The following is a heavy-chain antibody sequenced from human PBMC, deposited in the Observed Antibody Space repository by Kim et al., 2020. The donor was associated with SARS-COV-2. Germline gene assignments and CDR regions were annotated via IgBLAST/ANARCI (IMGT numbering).Heavy chain of an antibody. CDR2: IYYSGST. J-gene: IGHJ3*02. CDR1: GGSISSSSYY. CDR3: ARQYESDYHHDAFDI. V-gene: IGHV4-39*01. Sequence: SETLSLTCTVSGGSISSSSYYWGWIRQPPGKGLEWIGSIYYSGSTYYNPSLKSRVTISVDTSKNQFSLKLSSVTAADTAVYYCARQYESDYHHDAFDIWGQGTMVTVSS. D-gene: IGHD4-17*01.